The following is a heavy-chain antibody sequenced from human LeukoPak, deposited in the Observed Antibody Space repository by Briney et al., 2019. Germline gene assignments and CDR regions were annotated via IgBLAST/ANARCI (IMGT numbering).Heavy chain of an antibody. CDR2: IYYSGST. D-gene: IGHD3-22*01. CDR1: GGSISSYY. Sequence: SSETLSLTCTVSGGSISSYYWSWIRQPPGKGLEWTGYIYYSGSTNYNPSLKSRVTISVDTSKNQFSLKLSSVTAADTAVYYCARVSIVVDDAFDIWGQGTMVTVSS. CDR3: ARVSIVVDDAFDI. J-gene: IGHJ3*02. V-gene: IGHV4-59*01.